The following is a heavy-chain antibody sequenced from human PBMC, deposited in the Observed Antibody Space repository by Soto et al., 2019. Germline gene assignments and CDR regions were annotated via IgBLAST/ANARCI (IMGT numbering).Heavy chain of an antibody. CDR2: INHSGST. V-gene: IGHV4-34*01. Sequence: SETLSLTCAVYGGSFSGYYWSWIRQPPGKGLEWIGEINHSGSTNYNPSLKSRVTISVDTSKNQFSLKLSSVTAAETAVYYYARRAARHFDYWGQGTLVTVS. CDR1: GGSFSGYY. J-gene: IGHJ4*02. D-gene: IGHD6-6*01. CDR3: ARRAARHFDY.